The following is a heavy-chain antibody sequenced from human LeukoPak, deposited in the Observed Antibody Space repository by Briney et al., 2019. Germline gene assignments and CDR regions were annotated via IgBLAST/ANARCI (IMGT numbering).Heavy chain of an antibody. CDR1: GYSFTSYW. CDR3: ARGGRSGYYYYYYMDV. D-gene: IGHD3-16*01. Sequence: GESLKISCKGSGYSFTSYWIGWVRQMPGKGLEWMGIIYPGDSDTRYSPSFQGQATISADKSISTAYMQWSSLKASDTAMYYCARGGRSGYYYYYYMDVWGKGTTVTVSS. CDR2: IYPGDSDT. J-gene: IGHJ6*03. V-gene: IGHV5-51*01.